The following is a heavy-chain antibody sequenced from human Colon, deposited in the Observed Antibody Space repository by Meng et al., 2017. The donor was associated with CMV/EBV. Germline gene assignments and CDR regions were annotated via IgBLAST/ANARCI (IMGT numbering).Heavy chain of an antibody. CDR2: IKGVGDTT. Sequence: GESLEIYCPASGFTFNRNSMSWVRQAPGKGLEWVSGIKGVGDTTYYADSVKRRFTISRDNSKNALYLRMIDLRADDTAMDYCAKYRAYCGSFCCSPNDFDGWGQGTLVTVSS. V-gene: IGHV3-23*01. CDR3: AKYRAYCGSFCCSPNDFDG. D-gene: IGHD2-21*02. J-gene: IGHJ4*02. CDR1: GFTFNRNS.